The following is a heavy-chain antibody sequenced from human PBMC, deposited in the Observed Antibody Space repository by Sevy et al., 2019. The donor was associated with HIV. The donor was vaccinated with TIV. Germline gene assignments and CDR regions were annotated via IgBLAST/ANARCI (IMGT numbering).Heavy chain of an antibody. D-gene: IGHD2-8*01. CDR2: ISGSGGII. V-gene: IGHV3-23*01. J-gene: IGHJ3*02. CDR3: TKVGSFNGVESDALDI. CDR1: GFIFSSYA. Sequence: GGSLRLSCAASGFIFSSYAMSWVRQAPGKGLEWVSSISGSGGIIYYADSVKGRFTISRDNSKNTLYLQMNSLRADETAVYYCTKVGSFNGVESDALDIWGQGTMVTVSS.